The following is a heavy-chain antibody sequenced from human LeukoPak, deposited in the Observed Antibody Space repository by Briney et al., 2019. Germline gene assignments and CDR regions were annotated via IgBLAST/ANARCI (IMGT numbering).Heavy chain of an antibody. CDR1: GASIGSYNSY. V-gene: IGHV4-39*07. D-gene: IGHD6-13*01. CDR3: AGDQFSSNWYKD. J-gene: IGHJ4*02. CDR2: IYHSGST. Sequence: SETLSLTCTVSGASIGSYNSYWGWIRQPPGRGLEWIGSIYHSGSTYYNPSLKSRVTISADFSKNQFSLKLSSVTVAETAVYFCAGDQFSSNWYKDWGPGTLVTVSS.